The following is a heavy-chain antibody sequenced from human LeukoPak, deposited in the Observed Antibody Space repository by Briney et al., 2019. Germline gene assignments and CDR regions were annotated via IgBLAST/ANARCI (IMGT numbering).Heavy chain of an antibody. CDR1: GFTFSSYG. Sequence: GRSLRLSCAASGFTFSSYGMHWVRQAPGKGLEWVAVISYDGSNKYYADSVKGRFTISRDNSKNTLYLQMNSLRAEDTAVYYCAKAHSEPIDYWGQGTLVTVSS. J-gene: IGHJ4*02. CDR2: ISYDGSNK. V-gene: IGHV3-30*18. CDR3: AKAHSEPIDY. D-gene: IGHD4-11*01.